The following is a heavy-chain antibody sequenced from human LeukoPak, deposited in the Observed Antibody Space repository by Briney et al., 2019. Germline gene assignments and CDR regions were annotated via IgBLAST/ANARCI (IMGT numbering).Heavy chain of an antibody. Sequence: ASVKVSCKASGYTFTSYAMHWVRQAPGQRLEWMGWISAYNGNTNYAQKLQGRVTMTTDTSTSTAYMELRSLRSDDTAVYYCVRGIAAAGVDYWGQGTLVTVSS. CDR2: ISAYNGNT. J-gene: IGHJ4*02. D-gene: IGHD6-13*01. V-gene: IGHV1-18*01. CDR3: VRGIAAAGVDY. CDR1: GYTFTSYA.